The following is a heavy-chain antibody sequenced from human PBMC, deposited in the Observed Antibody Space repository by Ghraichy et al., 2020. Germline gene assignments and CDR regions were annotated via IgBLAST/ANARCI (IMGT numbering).Heavy chain of an antibody. D-gene: IGHD6-13*01. V-gene: IGHV3-7*03. CDR2: IKQDGSEK. CDR1: GFTFSSYW. CDR3: ASLGRYSSSWSGNC. J-gene: IGHJ4*02. Sequence: GSLRLSCAASGFTFSSYWMSWVRQAPGKGLEWVANIKQDGSEKYYVDSVKGRFTISRDNAKNSLYLQMNSLRAEDTAVYYCASLGRYSSSWSGNCWGQGTLVTVSS.